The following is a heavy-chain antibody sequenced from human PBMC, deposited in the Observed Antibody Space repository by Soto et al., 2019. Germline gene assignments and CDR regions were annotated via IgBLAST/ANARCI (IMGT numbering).Heavy chain of an antibody. CDR2: IWYDGSNK. V-gene: IGHV3-33*01. J-gene: IGHJ5*02. CDR1: GFTFSSYG. Sequence: QVQLVESGGGVVQPGRSLRLSRAASGFTFSSYGMHWVRLAPGKGLESVTVIWYDGSNKYYADSVKGRFTISRDNSKNTLYLQMNSLRAEDTAVYYCARDTTRGSGSYYNGWFDPWGQGTLVTVSS. CDR3: ARDTTRGSGSYYNGWFDP. D-gene: IGHD3-10*01.